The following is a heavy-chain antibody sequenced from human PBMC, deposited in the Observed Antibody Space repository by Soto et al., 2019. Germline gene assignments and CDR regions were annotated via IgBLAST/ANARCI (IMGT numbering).Heavy chain of an antibody. J-gene: IGHJ4*02. CDR1: GFSLSTSGVG. V-gene: IGHV2-5*01. CDR2: IYWNDDK. D-gene: IGHD3-22*01. Sequence: SGPTLVNPTQTLTLTCTFSGFSLSTSGVGVGWIRQPPGKALEWLALIYWNDDKRYSPYLKSRLTITKDTSKNQVVLTMTNMDPVDTATYYCAHEGTTVYYDSKVFDYWGQGTLVTVSS. CDR3: AHEGTTVYYDSKVFDY.